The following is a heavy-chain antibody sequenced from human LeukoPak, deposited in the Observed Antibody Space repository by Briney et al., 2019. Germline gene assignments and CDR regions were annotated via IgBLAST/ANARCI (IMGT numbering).Heavy chain of an antibody. CDR2: ISGSGFTI. CDR1: GFTFNSYS. Sequence: GGSLRLSCAASGFTFNSYSMNWVRQAPGKGLEWVSYISGSGFTIYYADSVKGRFTISRDNAKNSLYLQMNSLRAEDTAVYYCARRIWGADSQSHTFDIWGQGTMVTVSS. J-gene: IGHJ3*02. D-gene: IGHD3-16*01. V-gene: IGHV3-48*01. CDR3: ARRIWGADSQSHTFDI.